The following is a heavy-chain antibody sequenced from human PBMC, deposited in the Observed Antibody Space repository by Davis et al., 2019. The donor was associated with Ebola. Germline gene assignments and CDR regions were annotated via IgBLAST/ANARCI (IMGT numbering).Heavy chain of an antibody. V-gene: IGHV1-8*02. Sequence: AASVKVSCKASGYTFTSYGISWVRQATGQGLEWMGWMNPNSGNTGYAQKFQGRVTMTRNTSISTAYMELSSLRSEDTAVYYCARGPYYYDSSGYGFYYYYGMDVWGQGTTVTVSS. CDR1: GYTFTSYG. D-gene: IGHD3-22*01. CDR2: MNPNSGNT. CDR3: ARGPYYYDSSGYGFYYYYGMDV. J-gene: IGHJ6*02.